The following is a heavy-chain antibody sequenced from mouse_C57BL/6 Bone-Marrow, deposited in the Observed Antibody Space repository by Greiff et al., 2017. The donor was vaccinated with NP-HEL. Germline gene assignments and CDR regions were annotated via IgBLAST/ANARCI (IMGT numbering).Heavy chain of an antibody. CDR2: IDPENGDT. J-gene: IGHJ4*01. CDR1: GFNIKDDY. D-gene: IGHD1-1*01. V-gene: IGHV14-4*01. Sequence: VQLQQSGAELVRPGASVKLSCTASGFNIKDDYMHWVKQRPEQGLEWIGWIDPENGDTEYASKFQGKATITADTSSNTAYLQLSSLTSEVSSCYYRTPLLRNNYYAMDYWGQGTSLTVSS. CDR3: TPLLRNNYYAMDY.